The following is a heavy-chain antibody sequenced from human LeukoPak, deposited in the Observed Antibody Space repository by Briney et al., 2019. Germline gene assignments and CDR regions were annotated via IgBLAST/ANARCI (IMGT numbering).Heavy chain of an antibody. CDR1: GYTFTSYG. J-gene: IGHJ6*03. CDR2: ISAYNGNT. V-gene: IGHV1-18*01. D-gene: IGHD4-17*01. Sequence: ASVKVSCKASGYTFTSYGISWVRQAPGQGLEWMGWISAYNGNTNYAQKLQGRVTMTTDTSTSTAYMEMSRLRSDDTAVYYCARDYGDYVDYYYYYMDVWGKGTTVTVSS. CDR3: ARDYGDYVDYYYYYMDV.